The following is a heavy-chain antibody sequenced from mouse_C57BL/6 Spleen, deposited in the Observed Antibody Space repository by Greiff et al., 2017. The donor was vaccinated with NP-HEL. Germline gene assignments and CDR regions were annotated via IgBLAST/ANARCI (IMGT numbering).Heavy chain of an antibody. CDR3: AREGGRPYYFDY. CDR1: GYTFTSYG. J-gene: IGHJ2*01. D-gene: IGHD3-3*01. V-gene: IGHV1-81*01. Sequence: QVHVKQSGAELARPGASVKLSCKASGYTFTSYGISWVKQRTGQGLEWIGEIYPRSGNTYYNEKFKGKATLTADKSSSTAYMEFRSLTSEDSAVYFCAREGGRPYYFDYWGQGTTLTVSS. CDR2: IYPRSGNT.